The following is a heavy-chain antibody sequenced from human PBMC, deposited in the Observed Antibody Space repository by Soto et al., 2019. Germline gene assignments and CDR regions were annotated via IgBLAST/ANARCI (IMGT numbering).Heavy chain of an antibody. Sequence: QVHLVESGGGVVQPGRSLRLSCAASGFIFSAYGMHWVRQAPGKGLEWVAFISYDGSNKQYVDSVKGRFTISRDNSKEKVYLQMNRLRDEDRAVYHCAKDLSSPTYGLEDWGQGTTVSVSS. CDR1: GFIFSAYG. V-gene: IGHV3-30*18. J-gene: IGHJ6*02. CDR2: ISYDGSNK. CDR3: AKDLSSPTYGLED.